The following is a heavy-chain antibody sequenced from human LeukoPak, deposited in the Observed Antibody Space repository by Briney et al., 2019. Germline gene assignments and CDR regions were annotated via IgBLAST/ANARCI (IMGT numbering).Heavy chain of an antibody. V-gene: IGHV3-13*01. J-gene: IGHJ2*01. CDR1: GFTFSSYD. CDR2: IGTAGDT. Sequence: GGSLRLSCAASGFTFSSYDMHWVRQATGKGLEWVSAIGTAGDTYYPGSVKGRFTISRENAKNSLYLQMNSLRVEDTAVYYCATWARLDKEWGGHFDLWGRGTLVIVSS. CDR3: ATWARLDKEWGGHFDL. D-gene: IGHD6-19*01.